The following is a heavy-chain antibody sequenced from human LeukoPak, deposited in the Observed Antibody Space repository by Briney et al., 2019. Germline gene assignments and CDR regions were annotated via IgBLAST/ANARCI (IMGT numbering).Heavy chain of an antibody. V-gene: IGHV1-2*02. CDR1: GYTFTFYY. CDR3: ARGTRMYDSSGYYPFGY. J-gene: IGHJ4*02. D-gene: IGHD3-22*01. CDR2: INPNSGGT. Sequence: ASVTVSCKASGYTFTFYYMHWVRQAPGQGLEWMGWINPNSGGTNYAQKFQGRVTMTRDTSISTAYMELSRLRSDDTAVYYCARGTRMYDSSGYYPFGYWGQGTLVTVSS.